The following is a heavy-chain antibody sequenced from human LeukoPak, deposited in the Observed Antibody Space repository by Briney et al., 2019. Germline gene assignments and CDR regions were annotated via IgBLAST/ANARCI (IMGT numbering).Heavy chain of an antibody. J-gene: IGHJ5*02. CDR3: AKNGQSGFSFDP. CDR2: GSESGGT. D-gene: IGHD3-3*01. Sequence: TSSETLSLTCAVYGVSLNGHYWSWIRQPPGKGLEWIGEGSESGGTKFNPSLKSRVTISADTSKNQFSLKLNSVTAADTAVYYCAKNGQSGFSFDPWGQGTLVTVSS. CDR1: GVSLNGHY. V-gene: IGHV4-34*01.